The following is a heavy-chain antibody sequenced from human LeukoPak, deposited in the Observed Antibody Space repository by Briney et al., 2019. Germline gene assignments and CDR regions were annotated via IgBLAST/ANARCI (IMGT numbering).Heavy chain of an antibody. J-gene: IGHJ4*02. V-gene: IGHV4-38-2*01. D-gene: IGHD3-3*01. Sequence: SETLSLTCAVSGYSISSGYYWGWIRQPPGKGLEWIGSIYHSGSTYYNPSLKSRVTISVDTSKNQFSLKLSSVTAADTAVYYYARSNYDFWSGYCDYWGQGTLVTVSS. CDR2: IYHSGST. CDR1: GYSISSGYY. CDR3: ARSNYDFWSGYCDY.